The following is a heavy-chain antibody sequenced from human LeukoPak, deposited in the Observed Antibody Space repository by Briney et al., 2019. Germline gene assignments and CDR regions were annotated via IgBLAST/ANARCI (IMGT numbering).Heavy chain of an antibody. Sequence: GGSLRPSCAASGFTFSSYSMNWVRQAPGKGLEWVSSISSSSYIYYADSVKGRFTISRDNAKNSLYLQMNSLRAEDTAVYYCARGGGRYCSSTSCYVDYWGQGTLVTVSS. D-gene: IGHD2-2*01. CDR3: ARGGGRYCSSTSCYVDY. CDR2: ISSSSYI. J-gene: IGHJ4*02. V-gene: IGHV3-21*01. CDR1: GFTFSSYS.